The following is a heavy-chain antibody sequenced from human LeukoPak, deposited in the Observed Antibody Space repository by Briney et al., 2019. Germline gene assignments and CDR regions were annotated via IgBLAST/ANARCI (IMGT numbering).Heavy chain of an antibody. CDR2: IKQDGSEK. CDR1: GFTFSDYW. D-gene: IGHD2-2*01. J-gene: IGHJ6*02. Sequence: GGSLRLSCAAPGFTFSDYWMNWVRQAPGKGLEWVASIKQDGSEKYYVDSVKGRFTVSRDNAKRSLYLQIESLRDDDTAVYHCALSSIHKDYYFGMDVWGQGTTVTVSS. V-gene: IGHV3-7*03. CDR3: ALSSIHKDYYFGMDV.